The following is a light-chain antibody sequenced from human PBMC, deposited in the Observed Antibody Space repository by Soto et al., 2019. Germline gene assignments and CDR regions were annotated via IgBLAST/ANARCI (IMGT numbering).Light chain of an antibody. CDR3: QQYGSSALT. CDR1: QSVDSNY. Sequence: EIVLTQSPGTLSLSPGERATLSCRASQSVDSNYLAWYQQKPGQAPRLLLSGASSRATGIPDRFSGSGSGTDWTLTISRLEPEDFAVYYCQQYGSSALTFGGGTKVEIK. V-gene: IGKV3-20*01. J-gene: IGKJ4*01. CDR2: GAS.